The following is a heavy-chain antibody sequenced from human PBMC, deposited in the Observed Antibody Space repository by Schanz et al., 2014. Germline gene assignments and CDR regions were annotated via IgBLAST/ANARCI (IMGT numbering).Heavy chain of an antibody. J-gene: IGHJ4*02. CDR2: INSVGSNT. Sequence: EVQLVESGGGLVKPGGSLRLSCAASGFTFSSHWMHWVRQDPGKGLVWVARINSVGSNTDYADSVTGRFTISRDNSKNTLYLQLNSLRAEDTAVYYCARDFHGYGPHLDYWGQGSLVTVSS. V-gene: IGHV3-74*01. CDR3: ARDFHGYGPHLDY. D-gene: IGHD5-12*01. CDR1: GFTFSSHW.